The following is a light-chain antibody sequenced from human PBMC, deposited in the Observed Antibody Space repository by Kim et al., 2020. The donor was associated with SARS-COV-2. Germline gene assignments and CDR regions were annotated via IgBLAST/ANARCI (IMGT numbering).Light chain of an antibody. Sequence: LTQPASVSGSPGQSITISCTGTSSDVGGYKYVSWYQQHPGKAPKLVIYEVSNRPSGVSNRFSGSKSGNTASLTISGLQAEDEADYYCSSYIRGSPNYVLGTGTKVTVL. CDR2: EVS. CDR1: SSDVGGYKY. J-gene: IGLJ1*01. CDR3: SSYIRGSPNYV. V-gene: IGLV2-14*01.